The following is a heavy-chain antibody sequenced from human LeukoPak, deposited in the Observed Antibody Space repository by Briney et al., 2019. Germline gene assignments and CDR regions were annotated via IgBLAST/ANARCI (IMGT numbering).Heavy chain of an antibody. CDR3: ARGGGDCCPFDY. J-gene: IGHJ4*02. CDR2: ISGSSNYI. CDR1: GFTFSSYT. Sequence: GGSLRLSCAASGFTFSSYTMNWVRQAPGKGLEWVSSISGSSNYIYYADSVKGRFTISRDNTKNLLNLQMNSLRAEDTAVYYCARGGGDCCPFDYWGQGTLVTVSS. D-gene: IGHD2-21*02. V-gene: IGHV3-21*01.